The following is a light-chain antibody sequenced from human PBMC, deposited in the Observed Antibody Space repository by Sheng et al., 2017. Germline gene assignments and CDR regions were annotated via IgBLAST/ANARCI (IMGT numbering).Light chain of an antibody. CDR2: GAS. Sequence: ELVMTQSPATLSVSPGERATLSCRASQSVSSNLAWYQQKPGQAPRLLIYGASTRPPGIPARFSVSGSGSGTEFTLTISSLQSEDFAVYYCQQYNHWPRTFGQGTKVEIK. V-gene: IGKV3-15*01. CDR3: QQYNHWPRT. J-gene: IGKJ1*01. CDR1: QSVSSN.